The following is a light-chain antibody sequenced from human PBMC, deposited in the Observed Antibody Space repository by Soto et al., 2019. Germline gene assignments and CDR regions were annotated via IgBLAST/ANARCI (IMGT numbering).Light chain of an antibody. Sequence: DIQMTQSPSSLSASLGDRVTITCRASQSISSWLAWYQQKPGEAPKLLIYDAFTLKTGVPSRFSGSGSGTEFTLTISSLQPDDFATYYCQQYNSYSWTFGQGTKVDIK. CDR1: QSISSW. CDR3: QQYNSYSWT. J-gene: IGKJ1*01. V-gene: IGKV1-5*01. CDR2: DAF.